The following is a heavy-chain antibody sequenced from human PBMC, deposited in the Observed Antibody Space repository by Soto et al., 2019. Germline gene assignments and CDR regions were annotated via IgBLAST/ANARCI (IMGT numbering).Heavy chain of an antibody. CDR3: AKDTPDHDAFDI. CDR2: ISWDGGST. J-gene: IGHJ3*02. Sequence: GGSLRLSCAASGFTFDDYTMHWVRQAPGKGLEWVSLISWDGGSTYYADSVKGRFTISRDNSKNSLYLQMNSLRTEDTALYYCAKDTPDHDAFDIWDQGTMVTVSS. V-gene: IGHV3-43*01. CDR1: GFTFDDYT.